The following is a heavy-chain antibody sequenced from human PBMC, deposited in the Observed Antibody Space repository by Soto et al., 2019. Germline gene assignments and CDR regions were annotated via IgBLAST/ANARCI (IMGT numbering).Heavy chain of an antibody. Sequence: LRLSCAASGFNVNSDYMNWVRQTPGKGLEWVASIYSGETTYYADSVRGRFTISSDKSKNTLYFQLSSLRIEDTAVYYCTRDGRGLGRLSLFEYWGQGVMVTVSS. V-gene: IGHV3-53*01. CDR2: IYSGETT. D-gene: IGHD2-21*02. J-gene: IGHJ4*02. CDR3: TRDGRGLGRLSLFEY. CDR1: GFNVNSDY.